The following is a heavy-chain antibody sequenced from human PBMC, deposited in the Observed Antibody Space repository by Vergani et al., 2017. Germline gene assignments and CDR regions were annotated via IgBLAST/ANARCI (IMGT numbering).Heavy chain of an antibody. CDR2: IKSKTAGGTT. J-gene: IGHJ6*02. D-gene: IGHD6-13*01. CDR1: GFTFSNAC. CDR3: TTVGTSPRYSSCWYSNAYV. Sequence: EVQLVESGGGLVKPGGSLRLSCAASGFTFSNACMSWVRQAPGKGLDWVGRIKSKTAGGTTDYSAPVKGRFTISRDYSKNPLYLQMNSLKTEDTAVYYCTTVGTSPRYSSCWYSNAYVWGQGTTVTVSS. V-gene: IGHV3-15*01.